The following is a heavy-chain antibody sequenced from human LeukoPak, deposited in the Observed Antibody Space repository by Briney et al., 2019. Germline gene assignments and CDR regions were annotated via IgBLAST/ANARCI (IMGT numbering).Heavy chain of an antibody. V-gene: IGHV4-4*07. CDR3: ASTVSESIIVVVPAARRDYAFDI. J-gene: IGHJ3*02. CDR2: IYTSGNT. Sequence: PSETLSLTCTVSGASISSYYWSWIRQPAGKGLEWIGRIYTSGNTNYNPSLKSRITMSVDTSKNQFSLKLSSVTAADTAMYYCASTVSESIIVVVPAARRDYAFDIWGQGTMVTVSS. CDR1: GASISSYY. D-gene: IGHD2-2*01.